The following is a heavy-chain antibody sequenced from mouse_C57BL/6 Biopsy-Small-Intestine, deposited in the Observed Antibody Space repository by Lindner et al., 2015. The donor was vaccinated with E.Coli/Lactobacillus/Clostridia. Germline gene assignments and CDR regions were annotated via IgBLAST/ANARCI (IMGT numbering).Heavy chain of an antibody. V-gene: IGHV1-52*01. Sequence: VQLQESGAELVRPGSSVKLSCKASGYTFTSYWMHWVKQRPIQGLEWIGNIDPSDSETHYNQKFKDKATLTVDKSSSTAYMQLSSLTSEDSAVYYCARGDWFAYWGQGTLVTVSA. J-gene: IGHJ3*01. CDR1: GYTFTSYW. CDR2: IDPSDSET. CDR3: ARGDWFAY.